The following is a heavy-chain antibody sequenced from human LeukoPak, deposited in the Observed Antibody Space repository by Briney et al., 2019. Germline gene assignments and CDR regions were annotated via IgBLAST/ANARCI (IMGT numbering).Heavy chain of an antibody. V-gene: IGHV4-34*01. CDR2: IKRSGST. Sequence: PSDTLSLTCAVYGGSFSDYYWSWIRQPPGKRLEWIGEIKRSGSTNYNPSLKSRVTIAVDTSKNQLSLKLRSVTAADTAVYYCARCGSNSFFIEYWGQGTLVTVSS. CDR1: GGSFSDYY. CDR3: ARCGSNSFFIEY. J-gene: IGHJ4*02. D-gene: IGHD6-13*01.